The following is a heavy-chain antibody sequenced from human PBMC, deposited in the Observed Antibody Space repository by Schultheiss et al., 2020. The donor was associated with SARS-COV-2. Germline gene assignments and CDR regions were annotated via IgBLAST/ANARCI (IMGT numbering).Heavy chain of an antibody. J-gene: IGHJ6*02. CDR1: GFTFSSYA. CDR2: ISYDGSNK. CDR3: ARDRYDSSGYYYGMDV. D-gene: IGHD3-22*01. Sequence: GGSLRLSCAASGFTFSSYAMHWVRQAPGKGLEWVAVISYDGSNKYYADSVKGRFTISRDNSKNTLYLQMNSLRAEDTAVYYCARDRYDSSGYYYGMDVWGQGTTVTVSS. V-gene: IGHV3-30-3*01.